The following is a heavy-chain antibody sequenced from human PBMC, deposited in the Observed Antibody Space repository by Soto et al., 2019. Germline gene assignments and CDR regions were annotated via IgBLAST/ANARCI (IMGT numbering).Heavy chain of an antibody. V-gene: IGHV1-69*02. J-gene: IGHJ4*02. Sequence: ASVKVSCKASGGTFSSYTISWVRQAPGHGLECMGRIIPILGIPNYAQKFQGRVTITADKSTSTAYMELSSLRSEDTAIYYCANICSSTRCYDDYWGQGTLVTVSS. CDR3: ANICSSTRCYDDY. CDR2: IIPILGIP. D-gene: IGHD2-2*01. CDR1: GGTFSSYT.